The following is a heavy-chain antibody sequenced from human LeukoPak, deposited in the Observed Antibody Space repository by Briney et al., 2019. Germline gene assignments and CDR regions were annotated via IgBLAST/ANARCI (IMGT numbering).Heavy chain of an antibody. CDR2: ITGSGDST. Sequence: TGGSLRLSCAASGFTFNNYAMTWVRQSPGKGLEWVSAITGSGDSTYYADSVKGRFTISRDNSKNTLYLQMNSLRAEDTAVYYCAKDSSLISPLVDYWGQGTLVTVSS. J-gene: IGHJ4*02. D-gene: IGHD3-16*01. CDR3: AKDSSLISPLVDY. V-gene: IGHV3-23*01. CDR1: GFTFNNYA.